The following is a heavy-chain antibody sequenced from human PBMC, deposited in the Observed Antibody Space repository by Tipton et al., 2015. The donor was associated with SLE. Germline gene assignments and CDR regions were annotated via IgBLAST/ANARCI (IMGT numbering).Heavy chain of an antibody. J-gene: IGHJ5*02. CDR3: AVINPVGNSHA. V-gene: IGHV3-48*01. Sequence: SLRLSCAASGFSTFSSYSMSWVRQAPGKGLEWLSYINGDGGTTYYADSVKGRFTIFRDNAKTSVYLQMRSLTVEDTAVYYCAVINPVGNSHAWGQGSLVTVSS. CDR2: INGDGGTT. CDR1: GFSTFSSYS. D-gene: IGHD1-26*01.